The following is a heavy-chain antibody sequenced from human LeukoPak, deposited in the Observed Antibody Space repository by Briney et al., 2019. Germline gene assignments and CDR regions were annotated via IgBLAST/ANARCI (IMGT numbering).Heavy chain of an antibody. V-gene: IGHV3-48*03. D-gene: IGHD2-15*01. J-gene: IGHJ4*02. CDR3: ARGYWSGPDIDY. Sequence: PGGSLRLSCAASGFTFSSYEMNWVRQAPGKGLEWVSYISSSGSTIYYADPVKGRFTISRDNAKNSLYLQMNSLRAEDTAVYYCARGYWSGPDIDYWGQGTLVTVSS. CDR1: GFTFSSYE. CDR2: ISSSGSTI.